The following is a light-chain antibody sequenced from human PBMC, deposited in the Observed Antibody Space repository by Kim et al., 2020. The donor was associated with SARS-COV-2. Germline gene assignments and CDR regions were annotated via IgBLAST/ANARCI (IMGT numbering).Light chain of an antibody. J-gene: IGLJ2*01. CDR3: QVWDRSSDHPYVV. Sequence: GKTARSNGGGNKKGSKSGDWYKEKQGKAPVLVINYDSERTSGIRERFYGSNAGNTATMTISRVEAGDEADYYCQVWDRSSDHPYVVFGGGTQLTVL. CDR1: KKGSKS. V-gene: IGLV3-21*04. CDR2: YDS.